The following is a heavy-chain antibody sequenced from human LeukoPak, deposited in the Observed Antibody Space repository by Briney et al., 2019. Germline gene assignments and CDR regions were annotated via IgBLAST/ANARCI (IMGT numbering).Heavy chain of an antibody. D-gene: IGHD3-9*01. CDR2: ISSSGSTI. CDR3: SRDTDLDILTGYHSDAFDI. Sequence: GGSLRLSCAASGFTFSDYYMSWIRQAPGKGLEWVSYISSSGSTIYYADSVKGRFTISRDNAKNSLYLQMNSLRAEDTAVYFCSRDTDLDILTGYHSDAFDIWGQGTMVTVSS. J-gene: IGHJ3*02. V-gene: IGHV3-11*01. CDR1: GFTFSDYY.